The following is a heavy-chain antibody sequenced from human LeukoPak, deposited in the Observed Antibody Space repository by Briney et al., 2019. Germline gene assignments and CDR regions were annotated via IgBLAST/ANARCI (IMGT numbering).Heavy chain of an antibody. CDR3: AKAKTSPGFPFEH. D-gene: IGHD3-9*01. CDR1: GFTVSTNF. J-gene: IGHJ4*02. Sequence: GGSLRLSCAASGFTVSTNFMSWVRQAPGKGLECVSFMYSGGSTYYADSVKGRFTISRDTSKNTLHLQMNSLRAGDTALYYCAKAKTSPGFPFEHWGLGTLVVVSA. V-gene: IGHV3-53*01. CDR2: MYSGGST.